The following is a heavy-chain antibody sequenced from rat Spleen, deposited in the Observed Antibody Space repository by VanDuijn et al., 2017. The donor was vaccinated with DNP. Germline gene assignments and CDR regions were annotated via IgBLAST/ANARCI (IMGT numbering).Heavy chain of an antibody. CDR2: ILFDGSYP. J-gene: IGHJ4*01. CDR1: GFTFSDYN. Sequence: EVQLVESGGGLVQPGGSLKLSCAASGFTFSDYNMAWVRQAPKKGLEWVATILFDGSYPSYGDSVKGRFTISRDNAKSTLYMQMDSLRSEDTATYYCTRGSMGWGQGTSVTVSS. CDR3: TRGSMG. D-gene: IGHD1-7*01. V-gene: IGHV5-7*01.